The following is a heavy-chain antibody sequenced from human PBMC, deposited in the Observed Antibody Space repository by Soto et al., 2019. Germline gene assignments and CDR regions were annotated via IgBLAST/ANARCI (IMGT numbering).Heavy chain of an antibody. Sequence: ETLSLTCTVSGGSISSHYWSWIRQPAGKGLEWIGRIYLSGNTKINPSLKNRVTMSVDASKNQFSLNLKSVTAADTAVYYCAKELKPYNSGWYFALSGGQGTLVTVSS. J-gene: IGHJ4*02. D-gene: IGHD6-19*01. CDR2: IYLSGNT. CDR3: AKELKPYNSGWYFALS. V-gene: IGHV4-4*07. CDR1: GGSISSHY.